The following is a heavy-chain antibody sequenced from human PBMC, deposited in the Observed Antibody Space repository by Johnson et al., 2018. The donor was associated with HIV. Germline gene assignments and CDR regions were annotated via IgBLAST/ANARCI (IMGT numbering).Heavy chain of an antibody. V-gene: IGHV3-9*01. CDR2: ISWNSGSI. CDR1: GFSFIDYA. D-gene: IGHD1-26*01. J-gene: IGHJ3*02. Sequence: VQLVESGGGLVRPGGSLRLSCVASGFSFIDYAMHWVRQAPGKGLEWVSGISWNSGSIAYADSVKGRFTISRDNAKNSLYLQMNSLRAEDTALYYSTSDRRGSSGAFDIWGQGTMVTVSS. CDR3: TSDRRGSSGAFDI.